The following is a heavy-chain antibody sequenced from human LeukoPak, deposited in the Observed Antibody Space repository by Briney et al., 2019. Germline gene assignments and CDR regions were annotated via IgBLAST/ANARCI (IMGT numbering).Heavy chain of an antibody. Sequence: PGGSLRLSCAASGFTFSSYSMNWVRQAPGKGLEWVSSISSSSSYIYYADSVKGRFTISRDNAKNSLYLQMNSLRAEDTAVYYCARCTNGVCSFDYWGQGTLVTVSS. D-gene: IGHD2-8*01. V-gene: IGHV3-21*01. J-gene: IGHJ4*02. CDR2: ISSSSSYI. CDR3: ARCTNGVCSFDY. CDR1: GFTFSSYS.